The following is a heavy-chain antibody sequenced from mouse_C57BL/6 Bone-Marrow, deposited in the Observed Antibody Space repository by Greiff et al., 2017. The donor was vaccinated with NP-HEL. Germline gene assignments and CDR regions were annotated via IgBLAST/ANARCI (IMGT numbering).Heavy chain of an antibody. D-gene: IGHD1-1*01. CDR2: ISSGGDYI. Sequence: EVQVVESGEGLVKPGGSLKLSCAASGFTFSSYAMSRVRQTPEKRLEWVAYISSGGDYIYYADTVKGRFTISRDNARNTLYLQMSSLKSEDTAMYYCTSFPITTVVDAMDYWGQGTSVTVSS. J-gene: IGHJ4*01. CDR3: TSFPITTVVDAMDY. V-gene: IGHV5-9-1*02. CDR1: GFTFSSYA.